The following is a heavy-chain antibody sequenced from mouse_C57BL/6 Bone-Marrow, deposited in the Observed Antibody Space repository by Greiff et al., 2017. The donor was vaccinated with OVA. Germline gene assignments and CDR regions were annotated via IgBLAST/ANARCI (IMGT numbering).Heavy chain of an antibody. D-gene: IGHD1-1*01. CDR2: IDPETGGT. CDR1: GYTFTDYE. J-gene: IGHJ1*03. CDR3: TRWHYGSSYQYFDV. V-gene: IGHV1-15*01. Sequence: VQLQQSGAELVRPGASVTLSCKASGYTFTDYEMHWVKQTPVHGLEWIGAIDPETGGTAYNQKFKGKAILTADKSSSTAYMELRSLTSEDSAVYYCTRWHYGSSYQYFDVWGTGTTVTVSS.